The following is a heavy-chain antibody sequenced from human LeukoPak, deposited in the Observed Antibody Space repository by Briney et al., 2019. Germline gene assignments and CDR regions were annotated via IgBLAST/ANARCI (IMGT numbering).Heavy chain of an antibody. V-gene: IGHV1-69*13. Sequence: SVKVSCKASGGTFSSYAISWVRQAPGQGLEWMGGIIPIFGTANYAQKFQGRVTITADESTSTAYMELSSLRSEDTAVYYCARDKRYCSSTSCYAAMDVWGKGTTVTVSS. CDR2: IIPIFGTA. D-gene: IGHD2-2*01. CDR3: ARDKRYCSSTSCYAAMDV. CDR1: GGTFSSYA. J-gene: IGHJ6*03.